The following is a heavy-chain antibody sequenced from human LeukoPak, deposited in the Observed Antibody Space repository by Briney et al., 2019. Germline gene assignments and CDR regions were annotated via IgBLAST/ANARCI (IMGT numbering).Heavy chain of an antibody. D-gene: IGHD6-19*01. CDR1: GFTFSTYE. Sequence: AGGSLRLSCATSGFTFSTYEMNWVRQAPGKGLEWVSYISSSSTIYYADSVKGRFTISRDNAKNSLYLQMNSLRAEDTAVYYCAREYRSGWFRGSLDYWGQGTLVTVSS. J-gene: IGHJ4*02. CDR2: ISSSSTI. V-gene: IGHV3-48*03. CDR3: AREYRSGWFRGSLDY.